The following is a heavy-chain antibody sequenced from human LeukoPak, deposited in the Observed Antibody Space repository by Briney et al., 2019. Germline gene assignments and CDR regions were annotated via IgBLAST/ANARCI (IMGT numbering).Heavy chain of an antibody. V-gene: IGHV3-33*06. Sequence: GGSLRLSCAASGFTFSSYGMHWVRQAPGKGLEWVAVIWYDGSNKYYADSVKGRFTISRDNSTNTLYLQMNSLRAEDTAVYYCAKASSHYYDSSGYYESSLDYWGQGTLVTVSS. D-gene: IGHD3-22*01. CDR2: IWYDGSNK. CDR1: GFTFSSYG. CDR3: AKASSHYYDSSGYYESSLDY. J-gene: IGHJ4*02.